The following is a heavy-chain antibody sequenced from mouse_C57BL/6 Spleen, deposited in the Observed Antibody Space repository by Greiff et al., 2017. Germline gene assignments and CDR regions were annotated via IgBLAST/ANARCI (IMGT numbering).Heavy chain of an antibody. CDR1: GFSLSTSGMG. V-gene: IGHV8-12*01. CDR3: ARRVRYYYAMDY. CDR2: IYWDDDK. J-gene: IGHJ4*01. Sequence: QVTLKESGPGILQSSQTLSLTCSFSGFSLSTSGMGVSWIRQPSGKGLEWLAHIYWDDDKGYNPSLKSRVPISKDTSRNQVFLKITSVDTADTAKYYCARRVRYYYAMDYWGQGTSVTVSS. D-gene: IGHD1-1*01.